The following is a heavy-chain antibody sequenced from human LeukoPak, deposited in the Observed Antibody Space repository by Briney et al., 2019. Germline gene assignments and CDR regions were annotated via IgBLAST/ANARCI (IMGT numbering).Heavy chain of an antibody. CDR3: ARDRGRGYSYGYPLGY. CDR1: GYTFTSYA. CDR2: INAGNGNT. Sequence: ASVKVSRKASGYTFTSYAMHWVRQAPGQRLEWMGWINAGNGNTKYSQKFQGRVTITRDTSASTAYMELSSLRSEDTAMYYCARDRGRGYSYGYPLGYWGQGTLVTVSS. J-gene: IGHJ4*02. D-gene: IGHD5-18*01. V-gene: IGHV1-3*01.